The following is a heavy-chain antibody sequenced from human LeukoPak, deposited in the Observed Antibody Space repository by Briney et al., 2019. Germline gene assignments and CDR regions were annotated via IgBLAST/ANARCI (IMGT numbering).Heavy chain of an antibody. V-gene: IGHV3-21*01. CDR3: AREYGDCGAVEAGY. CDR1: GFTFSSYS. CDR2: ISSSSSYI. D-gene: IGHD4-17*01. J-gene: IGHJ4*02. Sequence: PGGSLRLSCAASGFTFSSYSMNWVRQAPGKGLEWVSSISSSSSYIYYADSVKGRFTISRDNAKNSLYLQMNSLRAEDTAVYYCAREYGDCGAVEAGYWGQGTLVTVSS.